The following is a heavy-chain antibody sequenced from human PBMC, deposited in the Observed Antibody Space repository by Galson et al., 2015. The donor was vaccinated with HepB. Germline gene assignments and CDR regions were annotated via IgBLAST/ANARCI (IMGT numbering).Heavy chain of an antibody. CDR3: VRSGDFSGYSSR. CDR1: GFTFSDSA. D-gene: IGHD6-13*01. CDR2: IRSKATNYAA. V-gene: IGHV3-73*01. J-gene: IGHJ4*02. Sequence: SLRLSCAASGFTFSDSAMHWVRQTSGKGLEWVGRIRSKATNYAALYVPSLKGRFTISRDDSKNMAYLHMRSLKTDDTAVYYCVRSGDFSGYSSRWGQGTLVTVSS.